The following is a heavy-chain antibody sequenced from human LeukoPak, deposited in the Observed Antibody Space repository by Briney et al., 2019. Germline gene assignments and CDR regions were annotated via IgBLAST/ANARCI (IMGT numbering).Heavy chain of an antibody. V-gene: IGHV4-39*01. CDR1: GGSISSSSYY. CDR3: ARWGRSGSYSVDY. CDR2: TYYSGST. D-gene: IGHD1-26*01. Sequence: SETLSLTCTVSGGSISSSSYYWGWIRQPPGKGLDWIGTTYYSGSTYYNPSLKSRVTISVDTSKNQFSLKLSSVTAADTAVYYCARWGRSGSYSVDYWGQGTLVTVSS. J-gene: IGHJ4*02.